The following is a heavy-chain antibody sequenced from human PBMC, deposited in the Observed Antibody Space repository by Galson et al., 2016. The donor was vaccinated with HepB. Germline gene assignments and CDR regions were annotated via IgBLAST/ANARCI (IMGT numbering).Heavy chain of an antibody. J-gene: IGHJ4*02. CDR1: GFTFSNYA. CDR3: AKAEKWEHDF. Sequence: SLRLSCAASGFTFSNYAMNWVRQAPGKGLEWVSGILGDGDTTYIPDSVKGRFTNSSDNPKNALFLQMYGLRSEDTAVYHCAKAEKWEHDFWGQGTLVTVSS. CDR2: ILGDGDTT. V-gene: IGHV3-23*01. D-gene: IGHD1/OR15-1a*01.